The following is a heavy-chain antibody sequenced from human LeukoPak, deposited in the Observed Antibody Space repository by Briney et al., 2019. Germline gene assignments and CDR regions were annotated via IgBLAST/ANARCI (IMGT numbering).Heavy chain of an antibody. CDR2: INPSSGDT. J-gene: IGHJ4*02. D-gene: IGHD5-12*01. Sequence: ASVKVSCKASGYTLTGYYMHWVRLAPGQGLEWMGWINPSSGDTNYAQKFQGRVTMTRDTSISTAYMELSRLRSDDAAVYYCAKNPYEYYFDYWGQGTLVTVSS. CDR1: GYTLTGYY. V-gene: IGHV1-2*02. CDR3: AKNPYEYYFDY.